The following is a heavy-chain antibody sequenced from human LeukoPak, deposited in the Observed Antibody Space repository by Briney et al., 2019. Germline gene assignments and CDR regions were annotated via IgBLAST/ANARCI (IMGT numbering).Heavy chain of an antibody. V-gene: IGHV4-34*01. CDR2: INHSGST. D-gene: IGHD3-10*01. CDR3: ARVRTPKITIVRGSPFDP. J-gene: IGHJ5*02. CDR1: GGSFSGYY. Sequence: PSETLSLACAVYGGSFSGYYWSWIRQPPGKGLEWIGEINHSGSTNYNPSLKSRVTISVDTSKNQFSLKLSSVTAADTAVYYCARVRTPKITIVRGSPFDPWGQGTLVTVSS.